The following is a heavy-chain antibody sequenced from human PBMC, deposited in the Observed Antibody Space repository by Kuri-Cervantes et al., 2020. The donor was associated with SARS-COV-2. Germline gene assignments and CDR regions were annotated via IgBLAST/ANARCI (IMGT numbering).Heavy chain of an antibody. CDR3: AKDPGYCSSTSCPSGAFDP. D-gene: IGHD2-2*01. Sequence: GGSLRLSCAASGFTFSSYAMHWVRQAPGKGLEWVALTSFDGTKKYYADSVKGRFTISRDNSKNTLYLQMNSLRAEDTAVYYCAKDPGYCSSTSCPSGAFDPWGQGTLVTVSS. J-gene: IGHJ5*02. CDR2: TSFDGTKK. CDR1: GFTFSSYA. V-gene: IGHV3-30*04.